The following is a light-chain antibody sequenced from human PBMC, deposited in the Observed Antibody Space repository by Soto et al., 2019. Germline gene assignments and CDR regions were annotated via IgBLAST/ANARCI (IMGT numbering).Light chain of an antibody. V-gene: IGLV6-57*02. J-gene: IGLJ3*02. Sequence: NFMLTQPHSVSESPGKTVTISCTGSSGSIASNYVQWFQQRPGSAPTTVIYEDNKRPSGVPDRFSGSIDSSSNSASLTISGLKTDDEAVYYCQSYGDNNQVFGGGTKLTVL. CDR1: SGSIASNY. CDR2: EDN. CDR3: QSYGDNNQV.